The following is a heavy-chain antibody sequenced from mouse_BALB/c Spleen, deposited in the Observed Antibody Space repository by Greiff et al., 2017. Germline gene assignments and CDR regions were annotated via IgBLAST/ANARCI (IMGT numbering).Heavy chain of an antibody. D-gene: IGHD2-12*01. CDR2: ISSGSSTI. CDR1: GFTFSSFG. Sequence: EVQRVESGGGLVQPGGSRKLSCAASGFTFSSFGMHWVRQAPEKGLEWVAYISSGSSTIYYTDTVKGRFTISRDNPKNTLFLQMTSLRSEDTAMYYCARGATIIYYDAMDYWGQGTSVTVSS. CDR3: ARGATIIYYDAMDY. J-gene: IGHJ4*01. V-gene: IGHV5-17*02.